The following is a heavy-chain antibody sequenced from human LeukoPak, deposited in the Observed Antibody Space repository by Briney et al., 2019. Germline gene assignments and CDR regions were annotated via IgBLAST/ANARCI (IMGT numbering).Heavy chain of an antibody. J-gene: IGHJ4*02. D-gene: IGHD6-13*01. Sequence: GGSLRLSCAASGFTFSSYGMHWVRQAPGKGLEWVAVISYDGTIKYYADSVKGRFTISRDNSKNTLYLQMNSLRAEDTAVYYCAKGGSSTSAAGDFDYWGQGTLATVSS. V-gene: IGHV3-30*18. CDR2: ISYDGTIK. CDR3: AKGGSSTSAAGDFDY. CDR1: GFTFSSYG.